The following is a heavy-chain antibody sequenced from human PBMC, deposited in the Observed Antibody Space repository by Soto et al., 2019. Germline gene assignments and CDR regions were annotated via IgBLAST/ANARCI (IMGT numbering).Heavy chain of an antibody. D-gene: IGHD3-3*01. CDR1: GGSISSGSYY. Sequence: QLQLQESGPGLVKPSETLSLICTVSGGSISSGSYYWGWIRQPPGKGLEWIGSVSYSGGTYYNPSLKSRVIISVDTSKNPFSVKLSSVSAADTAVYYCARGHGGITVFGAPGHFDYCGQGTLVTVSS. J-gene: IGHJ4*02. V-gene: IGHV4-39*01. CDR2: VSYSGGT. CDR3: ARGHGGITVFGAPGHFDY.